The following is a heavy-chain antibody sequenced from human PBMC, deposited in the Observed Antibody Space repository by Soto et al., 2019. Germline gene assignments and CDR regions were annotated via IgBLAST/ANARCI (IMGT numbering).Heavy chain of an antibody. CDR2: IKSRADGGTT. CDR3: TTASQWLPHSS. J-gene: IGHJ4*02. V-gene: IGHV3-15*01. Sequence: GGSLRLSWAASGFTFTKAWMTWVRQTPGKGLEWVGRIKSRADGGTTDYAASVKDRFIISRDDSNDTLYLHMNRLKTDDTAVYYCTTASQWLPHSSWGQGALVTVSS. CDR1: GFTFTKAW. D-gene: IGHD6-19*01.